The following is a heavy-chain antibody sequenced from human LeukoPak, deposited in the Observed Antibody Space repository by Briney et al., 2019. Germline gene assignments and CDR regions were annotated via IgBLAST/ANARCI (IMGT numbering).Heavy chain of an antibody. CDR3: AKEFGGPGQWEPGAFDI. CDR1: GFTFSSYG. J-gene: IGHJ3*02. V-gene: IGHV3-30*18. D-gene: IGHD1-26*01. Sequence: PGGSLRLSCAASGFTFSSYGMHWVRQAPGKGLEWVAVISYDGSNKYYADSVKGRFTISRDNSKNTLYLQMNSLRAEDTAVYYCAKEFGGPGQWEPGAFDIWGQGTMVTVSS. CDR2: ISYDGSNK.